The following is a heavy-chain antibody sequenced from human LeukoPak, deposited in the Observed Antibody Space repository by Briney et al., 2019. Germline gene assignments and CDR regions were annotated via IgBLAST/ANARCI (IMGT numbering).Heavy chain of an antibody. J-gene: IGHJ6*03. Sequence: ASVKVSCTASGYTFTSYDINWVRQATGQGLEWMGWMNPNSGNTGYAQKFQGRVTITRNTSISTAYMELSSLRSEDTAVYYCARVSNYDILTGRSNYYYYYYMDVWGKGTTVTVSS. V-gene: IGHV1-8*03. CDR3: ARVSNYDILTGRSNYYYYYYMDV. D-gene: IGHD3-9*01. CDR2: MNPNSGNT. CDR1: GYTFTSYD.